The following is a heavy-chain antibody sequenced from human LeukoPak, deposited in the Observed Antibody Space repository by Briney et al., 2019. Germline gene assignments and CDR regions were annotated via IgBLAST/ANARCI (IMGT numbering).Heavy chain of an antibody. CDR1: GFSFSSYW. J-gene: IGHJ4*02. CDR3: ARLIHLTIFAVVQYYFDS. CDR2: INQDGSDK. V-gene: IGHV3-7*01. D-gene: IGHD3-3*01. Sequence: PGGSLRLSCAASGFSFSSYWMTWVRQAPGKGLEWVANINQDGSDKPYVDSVKGRFTISRDNAKNSLYLQMNSLRADDTAIYYCARLIHLTIFAVVQYYFDSWGQGTLVTVSS.